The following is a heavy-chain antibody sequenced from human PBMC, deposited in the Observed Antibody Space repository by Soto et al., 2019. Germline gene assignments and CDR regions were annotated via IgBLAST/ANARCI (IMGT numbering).Heavy chain of an antibody. J-gene: IGHJ6*02. CDR3: ARGDSSIAARPGNYYYYGMDV. Sequence: ASVKVSCKASGYTFTGYYMHWVRQAPGHGLAWMGIINPSGGSTSYAQKFQGRVTMTRDTSTSTVYMELSSLRSEDTAVYYCARGDSSIAARPGNYYYYGMDVWGQGTTVTVSS. V-gene: IGHV1-46*01. D-gene: IGHD6-6*01. CDR1: GYTFTGYY. CDR2: INPSGGST.